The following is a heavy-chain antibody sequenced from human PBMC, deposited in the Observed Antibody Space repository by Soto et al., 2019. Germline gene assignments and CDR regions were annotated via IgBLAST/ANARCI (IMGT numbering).Heavy chain of an antibody. CDR2: ISTSDSI. V-gene: IGHV3-11*01. D-gene: IGHD3-22*01. J-gene: IGHJ4*02. CDR3: ARDLGYYDSSGYFDY. Sequence: PGGSLRRSCAASGFTFSDYYMSWIRQAPGKGLEWVSYISTSDSIYYADSVKGRFTISRDNAKNSLYLQMNSLRAEDTAVYYCARDLGYYDSSGYFDYWGQGPQATVS. CDR1: GFTFSDYY.